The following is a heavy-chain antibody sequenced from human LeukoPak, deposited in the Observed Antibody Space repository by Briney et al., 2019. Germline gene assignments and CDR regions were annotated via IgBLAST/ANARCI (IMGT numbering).Heavy chain of an antibody. CDR3: ARESRGYDTGFEY. J-gene: IGHJ4*02. CDR2: IYYSGST. CDR1: GGSISSYY. D-gene: IGHD6-25*01. Sequence: PSETLSLTCTVSGGSISSYYWSWIRQPPGKGLEWIGYIYYSGSTNYNPSLKSRVTISVDTSKNQFSLKLSSVTAADTAVYYCARESRGYDTGFEYWGQGTLVTVSS. V-gene: IGHV4-59*01.